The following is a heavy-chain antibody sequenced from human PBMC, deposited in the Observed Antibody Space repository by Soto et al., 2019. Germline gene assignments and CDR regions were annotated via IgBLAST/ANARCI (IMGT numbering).Heavy chain of an antibody. D-gene: IGHD2-8*01. J-gene: IGHJ4*02. Sequence: QVQLQESGPGLVKPSETLSLTCTVSGGSVSSGSYYWSWIRQPPGKGLEWIGYIYYSGSTNYNPSLKSRVTISVDTSKNQFSLKLSSVTAADTAVYYCARGLYSSSHDFDYWGQGTLVTVSS. CDR1: GGSVSSGSYY. CDR2: IYYSGST. V-gene: IGHV4-61*01. CDR3: ARGLYSSSHDFDY.